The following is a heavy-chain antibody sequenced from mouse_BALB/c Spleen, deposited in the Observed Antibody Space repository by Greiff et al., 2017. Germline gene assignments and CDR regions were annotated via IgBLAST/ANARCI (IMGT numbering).Heavy chain of an antibody. CDR1: GYSITSDYA. CDR3: ARSGYGSHFDY. V-gene: IGHV3-2*02. D-gene: IGHD1-1*01. CDR2: ISYSGST. J-gene: IGHJ2*01. Sequence: EVQLQESGPGLVKPSQSLSLTCTVTGYSITSDYAWNWIRQFPGNKLEWMGYISYSGSTSYNPSLKSRISITRDTSKNQFFLQLNSVTTEDTATYYCARSGYGSHFDYWGQGTTLTVSS.